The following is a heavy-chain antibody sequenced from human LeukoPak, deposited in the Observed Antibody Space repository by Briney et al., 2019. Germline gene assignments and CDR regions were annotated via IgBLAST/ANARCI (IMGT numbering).Heavy chain of an antibody. J-gene: IGHJ4*02. D-gene: IGHD6-19*01. Sequence: GGSLRLSCAASGFTFSNYEMNWVRQAPGKGLEWVSYISSSGSTIYYADSVKGRFTISRDNAKNSLYLQMDSLRAEDTAVYYCARVGIAVAGSFDYWGQGTLVTVSS. CDR3: ARVGIAVAGSFDY. CDR1: GFTFSNYE. CDR2: ISSSGSTI. V-gene: IGHV3-48*03.